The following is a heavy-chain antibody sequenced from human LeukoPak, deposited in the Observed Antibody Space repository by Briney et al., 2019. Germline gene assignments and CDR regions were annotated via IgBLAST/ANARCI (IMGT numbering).Heavy chain of an antibody. CDR3: ARGGGGSYYNWFDP. CDR2: IYYSGST. CDR1: GGSINSYY. J-gene: IGHJ5*02. V-gene: IGHV4-59*01. D-gene: IGHD1-26*01. Sequence: SETLSLTCTVSGGSINSYYWSWIRQPPGKGLEWVGYIYYSGSTNYNPSLKSRVTISVDTSKNQFSLKLISVTAADAAVYYCARGGGGSYYNWFDPWGQGTLVIVSS.